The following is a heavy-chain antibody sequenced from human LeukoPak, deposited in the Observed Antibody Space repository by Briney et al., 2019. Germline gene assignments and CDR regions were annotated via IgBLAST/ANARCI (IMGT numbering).Heavy chain of an antibody. Sequence: GGSLRLSCAASGFTFSTYWMKWVRQAPGKGLEWVDSIKEDGSDKYYVDSVKGRFSISRDNAKNSLHLQMNSLRTEDTAVYYCAKGGHYNFDYWGQGTLVTVSS. CDR1: GFTFSTYW. V-gene: IGHV3-7*01. CDR3: AKGGHYNFDY. D-gene: IGHD4-11*01. CDR2: IKEDGSDK. J-gene: IGHJ4*02.